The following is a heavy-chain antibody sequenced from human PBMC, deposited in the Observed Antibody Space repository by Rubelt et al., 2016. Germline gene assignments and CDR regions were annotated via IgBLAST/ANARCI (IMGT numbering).Heavy chain of an antibody. D-gene: IGHD1-1*01. CDR2: ISYDGSNK. V-gene: IGHV3-30*04. J-gene: IGHJ4*02. CDR1: GFTFSSYA. CDR3: AKDLWKS. Sequence: QVQLVESGGGVVQPGGSLRLSCAASGFTFSSYAMHWVRQAPGKGLEWVAVISYDGSNKYYADSVKGRFTISRDNSKNTLDLQMNSLRAEDTAVYYCAKDLWKSWGQGTLVTVSS.